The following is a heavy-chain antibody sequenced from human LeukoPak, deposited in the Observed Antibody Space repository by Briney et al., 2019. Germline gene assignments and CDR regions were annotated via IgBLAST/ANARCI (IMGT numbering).Heavy chain of an antibody. Sequence: GGSPRLSCAASGFTSTDYWMHWVRQVPGKGLVWVSIINTDTRGTYYADSVKGRFTIYRDNAKSILYLQMDSLRAEDTAVYYCARAGAYHFDNWGQGTLVTVSS. D-gene: IGHD3-16*01. V-gene: IGHV3-74*01. J-gene: IGHJ4*02. CDR1: GFTSTDYW. CDR3: ARAGAYHFDN. CDR2: INTDTRGT.